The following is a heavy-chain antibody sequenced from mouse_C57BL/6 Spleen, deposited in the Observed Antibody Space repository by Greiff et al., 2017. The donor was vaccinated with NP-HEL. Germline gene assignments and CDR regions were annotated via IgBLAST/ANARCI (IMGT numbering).Heavy chain of an antibody. Sequence: EVQLHESGPGLVKPSQSLSLTCSVTGYSITSGYYWNWIRQFPGNKLEWMGYISYDGSNNYNPSLKNRISITRDTSKNQFFLKLNSVTTEDTATYYCTRGRGDYWGQGTTLTVSS. J-gene: IGHJ2*01. V-gene: IGHV3-6*01. CDR2: ISYDGSN. CDR3: TRGRGDY. CDR1: GYSITSGYY.